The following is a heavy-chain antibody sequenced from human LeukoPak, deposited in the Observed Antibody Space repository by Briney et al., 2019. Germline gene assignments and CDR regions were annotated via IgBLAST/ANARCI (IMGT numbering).Heavy chain of an antibody. D-gene: IGHD1-1*01. CDR3: AIWTSGNY. V-gene: IGHV3-7*01. J-gene: IGHJ4*02. CDR1: GFTFSTSA. Sequence: GGSLRLSCAASGFTFSTSAMNWVRQAPGKGLEWVANMDPTGSQKRYVDSVKGRFTISKDNPGASLYLDMHSLRAEDTAIYYCAIWTSGNYWGQGTLVTVSS. CDR2: MDPTGSQK.